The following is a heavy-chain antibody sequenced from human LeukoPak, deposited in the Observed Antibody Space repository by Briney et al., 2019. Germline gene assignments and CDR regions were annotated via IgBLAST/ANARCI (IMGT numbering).Heavy chain of an antibody. V-gene: IGHV4-4*07. CDR3: ARDVSSPGGVWNSGYEFDY. J-gene: IGHJ4*02. CDR2: IYTSGST. D-gene: IGHD5-12*01. CDR1: GGSISSYY. Sequence: SETLSLTCTVPGGSISSYYWSWIRQPAGKGLEWIGRIYTSGSTNYNPSLKSRVTMSVDTSKNQFSLKLSSVTAADTAVYYCARDVSSPGGVWNSGYEFDYWGQGTLVTVSS.